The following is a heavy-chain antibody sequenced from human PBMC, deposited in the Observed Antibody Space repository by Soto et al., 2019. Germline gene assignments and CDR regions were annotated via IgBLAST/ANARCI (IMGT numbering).Heavy chain of an antibody. Sequence: SETLSLTCTVSGGSISSGGYYWSWIRQHPGKGLEWIGYIYYSGSTYYNPSLKSRVTISVDTSKNQFSLKLSSVTAADTAVYYCAREMYEYDSRLRRPWFDPWGQTNLVTVS. V-gene: IGHV4-31*03. D-gene: IGHD3-22*01. CDR2: IYYSGST. J-gene: IGHJ5*02. CDR1: GGSISSGGYY. CDR3: AREMYEYDSRLRRPWFDP.